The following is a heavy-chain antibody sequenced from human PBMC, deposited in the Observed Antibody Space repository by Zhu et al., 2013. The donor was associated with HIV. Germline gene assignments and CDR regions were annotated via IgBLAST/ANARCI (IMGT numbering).Heavy chain of an antibody. CDR3: AGVGSSWYPGH. V-gene: IGHV3-30*03. Sequence: VQLVESGGGVVQPGRSLRLSCAASGFTFSSYGMHWVRQAPGKGLEWVAVISYDGSNKYYADSVKGRFTISRDNSKNTLYLQMNSLRAEDTAVYYCAGVGSSWYPGHWGQGTLVTVSS. J-gene: IGHJ1*01. CDR1: GFTFSSYG. D-gene: IGHD6-13*01. CDR2: ISYDGSNK.